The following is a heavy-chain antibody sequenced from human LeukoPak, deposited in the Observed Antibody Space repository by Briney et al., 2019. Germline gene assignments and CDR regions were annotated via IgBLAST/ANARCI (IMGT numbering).Heavy chain of an antibody. V-gene: IGHV1-3*01. CDR1: GYTFTSYA. J-gene: IGHJ4*02. D-gene: IGHD1-7*01. CDR3: AREILRYNWNCLDY. Sequence: APVKVSCKASGYTFTSYAMHWVRQAPGQRLEWMGWINAGNGNTKYSQKFQGRVTITRDTSASTAYMELSSLRSEDTAVYYCAREILRYNWNCLDYWGQGTLVTVSS. CDR2: INAGNGNT.